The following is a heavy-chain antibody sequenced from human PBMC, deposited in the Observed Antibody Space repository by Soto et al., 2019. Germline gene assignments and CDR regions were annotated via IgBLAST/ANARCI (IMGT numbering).Heavy chain of an antibody. J-gene: IGHJ6*03. Sequence: SETLSLTCTVSGGSISSYYWSWIRQPPGKGLEWIGYIYYSGSTNYNPSLKSRVTISVDTSKNQFSLKLSSVTAADTAVYYCARTVVGGTIFGVVTARYYYYYMDVWGKGTTVTVSS. D-gene: IGHD3-3*01. CDR2: IYYSGST. CDR1: GGSISSYY. V-gene: IGHV4-59*01. CDR3: ARTVVGGTIFGVVTARYYYYYMDV.